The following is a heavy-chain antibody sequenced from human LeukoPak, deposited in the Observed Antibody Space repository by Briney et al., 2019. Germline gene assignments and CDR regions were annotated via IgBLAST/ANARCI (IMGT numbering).Heavy chain of an antibody. CDR3: AKAPRYYDFWCGYSENWFDP. D-gene: IGHD3-3*01. V-gene: IGHV3-30*02. J-gene: IGHJ5*02. Sequence: PGGSLRLSCAASGFTFSSYGMHWVRQAPGKGLEWVAFIRYDGSNKYYADSVKGRFTISRVNSKNTLYLQMNSLRAEDTDVYYCAKAPRYYDFWCGYSENWFDPWGQGTLVTVSS. CDR2: IRYDGSNK. CDR1: GFTFSSYG.